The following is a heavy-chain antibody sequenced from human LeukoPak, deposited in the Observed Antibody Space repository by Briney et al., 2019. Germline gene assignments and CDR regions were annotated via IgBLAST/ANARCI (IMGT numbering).Heavy chain of an antibody. V-gene: IGHV3-30*03. J-gene: IGHJ6*02. CDR1: GFTFSSYG. Sequence: GGSLRLSCAASGFTFSSYGMHWVRQAPGKGLEWVAVISYDGSNKYYADSVKGRFTISRDNSKNTLYLQMNSLRAEDTAVYYCARDSDSGIPYYYGMDVWAKGPRSPSP. D-gene: IGHD3-10*01. CDR2: ISYDGSNK. CDR3: ARDSDSGIPYYYGMDV.